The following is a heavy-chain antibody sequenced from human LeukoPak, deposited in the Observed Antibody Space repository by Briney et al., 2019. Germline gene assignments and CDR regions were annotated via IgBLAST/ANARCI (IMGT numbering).Heavy chain of an antibody. J-gene: IGHJ6*02. V-gene: IGHV3-23*01. CDR1: GFAFGGYA. CDR3: ARTIAQYSNSWLYFYYGLDV. CDR2: ISGGSEDT. D-gene: IGHD6-13*01. Sequence: GGSLRLSCTASGFAFGGYAMSWVRQAPGKGLEWVSSISGGSEDTYYAGSVKGRFTISRDNSKSTLYLQMNSLRAEDTAVFYCARTIAQYSNSWLYFYYGLDVWGQGTTVTVS.